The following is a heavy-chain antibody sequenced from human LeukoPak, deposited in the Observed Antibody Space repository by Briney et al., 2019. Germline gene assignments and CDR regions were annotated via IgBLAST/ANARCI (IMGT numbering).Heavy chain of an antibody. D-gene: IGHD3-22*01. V-gene: IGHV3-30*02. CDR2: IWYDGSNK. CDR1: GFTFSSYG. Sequence: AGGSLRLSCAASGFTFSSYGMHWVRQAPGKGLEWVAVIWYDGSNKYYADSVKGRFTISRDNSKNTLYLQMNSLRAEDTAVYYCAKEADSSGYSLSYWGQGTLVTVSS. CDR3: AKEADSSGYSLSY. J-gene: IGHJ4*02.